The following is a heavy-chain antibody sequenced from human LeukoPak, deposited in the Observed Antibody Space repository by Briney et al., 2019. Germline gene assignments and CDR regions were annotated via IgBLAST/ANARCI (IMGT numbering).Heavy chain of an antibody. CDR3: ARSDYDLLTGYSAVYFDF. D-gene: IGHD3-9*01. CDR1: GGPFSRYY. Sequence: PSETLSLTCTVSGGPFSRYYWGWIRQPPGKGLEWIGYIYYSGSTNYNPSLKSRITMSMDRSKKQFSLRLSYVTAADTAVYYCARSDYDLLTGYSAVYFDFWGQGALVTVSS. V-gene: IGHV4-59*01. J-gene: IGHJ4*02. CDR2: IYYSGST.